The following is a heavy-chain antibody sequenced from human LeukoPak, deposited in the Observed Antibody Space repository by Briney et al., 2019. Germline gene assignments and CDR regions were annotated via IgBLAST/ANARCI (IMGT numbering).Heavy chain of an antibody. J-gene: IGHJ6*02. D-gene: IGHD3-10*01. CDR1: GFTFSSYS. V-gene: IGHV3-7*01. Sequence: GGSLRLSCAASGFTFSSYSMNWVRQAPGKGLEWVANIKQDGSEKYYVDSVKGRFTISRDNAKNSLYLQMNSLRAEDTAVYYCAREDLMVRGVLIDYYYGMDVWGQGTTVTVSS. CDR3: AREDLMVRGVLIDYYYGMDV. CDR2: IKQDGSEK.